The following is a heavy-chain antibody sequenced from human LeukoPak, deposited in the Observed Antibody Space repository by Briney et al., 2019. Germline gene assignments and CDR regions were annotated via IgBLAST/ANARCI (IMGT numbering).Heavy chain of an antibody. V-gene: IGHV1-46*01. CDR2: INPSAGST. CDR3: ARGPAHNYFDY. Sequence: ASVKVSCKASAYTFTSYQMHWVRQAPGQGLEWMGVINPSAGSTSYAQKFQGRVTMTRDTSTSTVYMELSSLRSEDTAVYYCARGPAHNYFDYWGQGTLVTVSS. J-gene: IGHJ4*02. CDR1: AYTFTSYQ.